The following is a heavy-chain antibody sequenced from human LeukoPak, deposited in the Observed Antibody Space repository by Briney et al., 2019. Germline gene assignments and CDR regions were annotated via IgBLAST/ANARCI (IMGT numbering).Heavy chain of an antibody. Sequence: SETLSLTCTVSGGSISSYYWSWIRQPPGKGLEWIGYIYYSGSTNYNPSLKSRVTISVDTSKNQFSLKLSSVTAADTAVYYCARVRYGSGSYYAGYYYYYMDVWGKGTTVTISS. CDR1: GGSISSYY. V-gene: IGHV4-59*01. CDR3: ARVRYGSGSYYAGYYYYYMDV. CDR2: IYYSGST. D-gene: IGHD3-10*01. J-gene: IGHJ6*03.